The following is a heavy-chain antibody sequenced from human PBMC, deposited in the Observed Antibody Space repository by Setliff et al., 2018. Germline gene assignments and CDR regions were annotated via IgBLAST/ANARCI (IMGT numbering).Heavy chain of an antibody. Sequence: GASVKVSCKASGYSFSDFYMHWVRQVPGEGLEALGRIDPRDDFTVYAERFKDRLTITADTSTDTSYMEMSSLRFEDTAVYYCAIDYGPTGTPYHWGQGTQGTVS. J-gene: IGHJ4*02. V-gene: IGHV1-69-2*01. CDR2: IDPRDDFT. CDR1: GYSFSDFY. CDR3: AIDYGPTGTPYH. D-gene: IGHD1-1*01.